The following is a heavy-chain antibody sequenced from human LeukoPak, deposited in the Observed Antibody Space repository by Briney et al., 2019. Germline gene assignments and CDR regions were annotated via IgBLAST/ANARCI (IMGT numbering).Heavy chain of an antibody. J-gene: IGHJ4*01. CDR3: AKSYPTSLIRGNRVDF. CDR1: GFTFSIYP. D-gene: IGHD3-10*01. V-gene: IGHV3-23*01. CDR2: ISGTGGSI. Sequence: GGSLRLSCAASGFTFSIYPMTWVRQAPGKGLEWVSVISGTGGSIYYADSVKGRFTISRDNSKNTLYLQMSNLRAEDTAVYYCAKSYPTSLIRGNRVDFWGQGTMVTVSS.